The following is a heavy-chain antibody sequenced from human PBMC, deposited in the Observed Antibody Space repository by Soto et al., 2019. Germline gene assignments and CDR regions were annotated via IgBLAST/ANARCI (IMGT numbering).Heavy chain of an antibody. V-gene: IGHV3-30*18. J-gene: IGHJ1*01. CDR2: ISYDGSNK. CDR3: AKDLGEGYGDALYFQH. D-gene: IGHD4-17*01. Sequence: QVQLVESGGGVVQPGRSLRLSCAASGFTFSSYGMHWVRQAPGKGLEWVAVISYDGSNKYYADSVKGRFTISRDNSKNTLYLQMNSLRAEDTAVYYCAKDLGEGYGDALYFQHWGQGTLVTVSS. CDR1: GFTFSSYG.